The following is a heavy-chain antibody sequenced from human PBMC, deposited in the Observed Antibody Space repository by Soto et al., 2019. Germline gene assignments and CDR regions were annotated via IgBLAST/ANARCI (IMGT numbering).Heavy chain of an antibody. D-gene: IGHD3-3*01. CDR1: GFTFSSYS. J-gene: IGHJ3*02. V-gene: IGHV3-48*01. CDR2: ISSSSSTI. Sequence: EVQLVESGGGLVQPGGSLRLSCAASGFTFSSYSMNWVRQAPGKGLEWVSYISSSSSTIYYADSVKGRFTVSRENAKNTLYRQLNNLRADHTAVYYCARPSTIFGVAPDAFDIWGQGTMVTVSS. CDR3: ARPSTIFGVAPDAFDI.